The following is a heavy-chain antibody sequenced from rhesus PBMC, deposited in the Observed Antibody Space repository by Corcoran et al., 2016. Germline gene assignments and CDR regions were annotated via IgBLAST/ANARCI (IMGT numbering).Heavy chain of an antibody. CDR2: FNSGGGST. V-gene: IGHV3S42*01. Sequence: EVQLVESGGGLAKPGGSLRLSCAASGFTFSSYWMNWVRQTPGKGLEWISAFNSGGGSTYYADSVKGRLTISRDNSKNTLSLQMNSLRAEDTAVYYCAKEPTVTTSGYWGQGVLVTVSS. J-gene: IGHJ4*01. D-gene: IGHD4-35*01. CDR3: AKEPTVTTSGY. CDR1: GFTFSSYW.